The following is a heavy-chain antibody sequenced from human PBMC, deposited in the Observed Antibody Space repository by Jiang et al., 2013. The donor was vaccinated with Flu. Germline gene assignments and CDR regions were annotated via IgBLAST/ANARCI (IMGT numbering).Heavy chain of an antibody. CDR1: GFTFSSYA. V-gene: IGHV3-30-3*01. CDR3: ARDPYYDDSSGY. D-gene: IGHD3-22*01. Sequence: RSLRLSCAASGFTFSSYAMHWVRQAPGKGLEWVAVISYDGSNKYYADSVKGRFTISRDNSKNTLYLQMNSLRAEDTAVYYCARDPYYDDSSGYWGQGTLVTVSS. J-gene: IGHJ4*02. CDR2: ISYDGSNK.